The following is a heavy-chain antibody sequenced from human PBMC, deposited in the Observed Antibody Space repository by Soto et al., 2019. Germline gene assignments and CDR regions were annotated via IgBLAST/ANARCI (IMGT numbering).Heavy chain of an antibody. D-gene: IGHD3-16*01. Sequence: GESLKISCAASGFTFSSYAMSWVRQAPGKGLEWVSAISGSGGSTYYADSVKGRFTISRDNSKNTLYLQMNSLRAEDTAVYYCAKGHTHKTMGAFDIWGQGTMVTVSS. CDR3: AKGHTHKTMGAFDI. J-gene: IGHJ3*02. CDR2: ISGSGGST. CDR1: GFTFSSYA. V-gene: IGHV3-23*01.